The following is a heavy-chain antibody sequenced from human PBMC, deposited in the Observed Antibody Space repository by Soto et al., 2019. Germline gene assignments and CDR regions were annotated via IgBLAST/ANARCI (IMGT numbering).Heavy chain of an antibody. CDR1: GYSLTSYG. CDR3: AREYCSSASCYGPDF. Sequence: QVQLVQSGAEVKMPGASVKVSCKASGYSLTSYGIIWVRQAPGQGLEWMGWISGHDGNTKYTQKLQGRVTVTTDTSTSTAYMDLRSLRSDDTAVYYCAREYCSSASCYGPDFWGQGTLVTVSS. D-gene: IGHD2-2*01. V-gene: IGHV1-18*01. CDR2: ISGHDGNT. J-gene: IGHJ4*02.